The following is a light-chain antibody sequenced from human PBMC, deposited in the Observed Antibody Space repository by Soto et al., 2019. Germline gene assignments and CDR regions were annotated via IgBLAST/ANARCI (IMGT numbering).Light chain of an antibody. V-gene: IGKV3-15*01. CDR1: QSVSSN. CDR2: GAS. CDR3: QQYNNWRT. Sequence: EIVMTQSPATLSVSPGERATLSCRASQSVSSNLAWYQHKPGQAPRLLIYGASTRTTGIPARFSGSGSGTEFTLTISSLQSEDFAVYYCQQYNNWRTFGQGTKVEI. J-gene: IGKJ1*01.